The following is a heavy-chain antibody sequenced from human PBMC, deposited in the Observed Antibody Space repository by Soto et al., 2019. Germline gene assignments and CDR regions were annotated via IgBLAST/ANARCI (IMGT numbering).Heavy chain of an antibody. J-gene: IGHJ4*02. V-gene: IGHV3-53*02. Sequence: EVQLVETGGGLIQPGGSLRLSCAASGFTVSSNFMSWVRQAPGKGLEWVSVIYRGAETYYADSVKGRFTISRDNSKNTLYLQMNSLRAEDTAVFYCARGKEDYGESGSFDYWGQGTLVTVSS. D-gene: IGHD4-17*01. CDR2: IYRGAET. CDR1: GFTVSSNF. CDR3: ARGKEDYGESGSFDY.